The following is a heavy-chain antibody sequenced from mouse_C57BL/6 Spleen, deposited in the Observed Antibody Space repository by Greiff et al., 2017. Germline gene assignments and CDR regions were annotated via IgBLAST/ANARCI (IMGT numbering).Heavy chain of an antibody. CDR1: GYTFTSYW. CDR2: IHPNSGST. Sequence: VQLQQSGAELVKPGASVKLSCKASGYTFTSYWMHWVKQRPGQGLEWIGMIHPNSGSTNYNEKFKSKATLTVDKSSSTAYMQLSSLTSADSAVYYCARSGGYVYFDVWGTGTTVTVSS. CDR3: ARSGGYVYFDV. J-gene: IGHJ1*03. V-gene: IGHV1-64*01. D-gene: IGHD3-1*01.